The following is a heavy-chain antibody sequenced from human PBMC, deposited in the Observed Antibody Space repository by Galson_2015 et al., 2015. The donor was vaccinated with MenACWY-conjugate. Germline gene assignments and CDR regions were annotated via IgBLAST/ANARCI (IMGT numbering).Heavy chain of an antibody. Sequence: QSGAEVTKPGESLTISCKTTGYSFTTYWIAWVRQMPGTGLEWMGLISPGDSNTRYSPSFQGQVTLSADKSITTAYLQWTSLKASDTAMYYCARHPPGGRGMDVWGQGTTVTVSS. D-gene: IGHD1-26*01. CDR2: ISPGDSNT. CDR1: GYSFTTYW. V-gene: IGHV5-51*01. J-gene: IGHJ6*02. CDR3: ARHPPGGRGMDV.